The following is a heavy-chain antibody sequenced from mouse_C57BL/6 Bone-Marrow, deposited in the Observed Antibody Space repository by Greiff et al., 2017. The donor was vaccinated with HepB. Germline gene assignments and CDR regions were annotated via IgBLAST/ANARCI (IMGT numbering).Heavy chain of an antibody. CDR2: IYPRSGNT. CDR3: ARRNYGPAWFAY. J-gene: IGHJ3*01. D-gene: IGHD1-1*01. CDR1: GYTFTSYG. V-gene: IGHV1-81*01. Sequence: QVQLQQSGAELARPGASEKLSCKASGYTFTSYGISWVKQRTGQGLEWIGEIYPRSGNTYYNEKFKGKATLTADKSSSTAYMELRSLTSEDSAVYFCARRNYGPAWFAYWGQGTLVTVSA.